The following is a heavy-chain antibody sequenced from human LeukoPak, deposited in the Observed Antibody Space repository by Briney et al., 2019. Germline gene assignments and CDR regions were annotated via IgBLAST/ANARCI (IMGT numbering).Heavy chain of an antibody. Sequence: GGSLRLPCAASGFTFSSYSMNWVRQAPGKGLEWVSSISSSSSYIYYADSVKGRFTISRDNAKNSLYLQMNSLRAEDTAVYYCARTGTYYYDSSGPTSPDWGQGTLVTVSS. D-gene: IGHD3-22*01. CDR1: GFTFSSYS. CDR3: ARTGTYYYDSSGPTSPD. V-gene: IGHV3-21*01. CDR2: ISSSSSYI. J-gene: IGHJ4*02.